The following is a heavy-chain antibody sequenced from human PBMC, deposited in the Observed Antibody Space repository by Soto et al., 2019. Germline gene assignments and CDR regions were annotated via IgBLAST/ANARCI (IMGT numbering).Heavy chain of an antibody. D-gene: IGHD1-26*01. V-gene: IGHV4-34*01. Sequence: ICQKPGKGLEWIGEINHSGSTNYNPSLKSRVTISVDTSKNQFSLKLSSVTAADTAVYYCARALRSPYYYSYGMDVWGQGTSVTVSS. J-gene: IGHJ6*02. CDR3: ARALRSPYYYSYGMDV. CDR2: INHSGST.